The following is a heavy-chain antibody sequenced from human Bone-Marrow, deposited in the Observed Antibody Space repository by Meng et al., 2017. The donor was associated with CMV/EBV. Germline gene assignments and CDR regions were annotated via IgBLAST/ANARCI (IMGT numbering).Heavy chain of an antibody. CDR3: AKDLGFYDFWDDYSTVYTMDV. D-gene: IGHD3-3*01. V-gene: IGHV3-30*18. Sequence: GESLKISCAASGFTFSNYAMHWVRQAPGKGLEWVAIISYDGSNKYYADSVKGRFTISRDNSKNTLYLQMNSLRAEDTAVYYCAKDLGFYDFWDDYSTVYTMDVWGQGTSVTVSS. CDR1: GFTFSNYA. J-gene: IGHJ6*02. CDR2: ISYDGSNK.